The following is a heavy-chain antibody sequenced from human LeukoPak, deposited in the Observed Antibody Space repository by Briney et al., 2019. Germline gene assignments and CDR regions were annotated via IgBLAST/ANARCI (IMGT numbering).Heavy chain of an antibody. V-gene: IGHV4-59*08. D-gene: IGHD1-26*01. CDR3: ARSTRIVGATSVDY. J-gene: IGHJ4*02. CDR2: IYYSGST. CDR1: GGSISSYY. Sequence: SSETLSLTCTVSGGSISSYYWSWIRQPPGKGLEWIGYIYYSGSTNYNPSLKSRVTISVDTSKNQFSLKLSSVTAADTAVYYCARSTRIVGATSVDYWGQGTLVTVSP.